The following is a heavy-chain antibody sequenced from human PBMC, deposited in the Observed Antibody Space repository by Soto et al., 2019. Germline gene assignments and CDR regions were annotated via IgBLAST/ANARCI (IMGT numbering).Heavy chain of an antibody. Sequence: ASVKVSCKASGYIFNTYSITWVRQAPGQGLEWMGWVNPSNGKTNYAQKIQDRVTMTTDPSTTTAYMELRSLRSDDTAVYYCARDAFGVEASRFDPWGQGTLVTVSS. CDR2: VNPSNGKT. J-gene: IGHJ5*02. CDR1: GYIFNTYS. CDR3: ARDAFGVEASRFDP. V-gene: IGHV1-18*04. D-gene: IGHD3-10*01.